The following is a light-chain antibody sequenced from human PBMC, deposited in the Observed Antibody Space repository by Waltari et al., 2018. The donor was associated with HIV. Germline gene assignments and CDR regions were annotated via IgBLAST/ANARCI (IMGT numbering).Light chain of an antibody. CDR2: STN. V-gene: IGLV8-61*01. CDR1: SGSPSTIYY. J-gene: IGLJ3*02. CDR3: VLYMGSGIWV. Sequence: QTVVSHASSFSVSPGGIATLTCGLTSGSPSTIYYPSWYQQTPGQAPRTLIYSTNTRSSGVPDRFSGSILGNKAALTITGAQADDESDYYCVLYMGSGIWVFGGGTKLTVL.